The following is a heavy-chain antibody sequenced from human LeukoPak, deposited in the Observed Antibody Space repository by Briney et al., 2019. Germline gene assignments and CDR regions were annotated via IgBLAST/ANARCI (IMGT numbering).Heavy chain of an antibody. CDR3: AKDTEEILFQFDY. CDR1: GFTFSSYG. V-gene: IGHV3-30*18. Sequence: GALRLSCAASGFTFSSYGMHWVRQDPGKGLEWVAVISYDGSNKYYADSVKGRFTISRDNSKNTLYLQMNSLRAEDTAVYYCAKDTEEILFQFDYWGQGTLVTVSS. CDR2: ISYDGSNK. D-gene: IGHD2-15*01. J-gene: IGHJ4*02.